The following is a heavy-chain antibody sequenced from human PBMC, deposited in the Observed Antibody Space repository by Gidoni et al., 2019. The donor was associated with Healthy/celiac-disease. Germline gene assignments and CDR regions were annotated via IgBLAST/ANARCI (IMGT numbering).Heavy chain of an antibody. V-gene: IGHV3-30-3*01. CDR2: ISYDGSNK. D-gene: IGHD3-22*01. J-gene: IGHJ4*02. CDR3: ARDSLGYSSPIG. CDR1: GFTFSSYA. Sequence: QVQLMESGGGVVQPGRSLRLPCAASGFTFSSYAMHWVRQAPGKGLEWVAVISYDGSNKYYADSVKGRFTISRDNSKNTLYLQMNSLRAEDTAVYYCARDSLGYSSPIGWGQGTLVTVSS.